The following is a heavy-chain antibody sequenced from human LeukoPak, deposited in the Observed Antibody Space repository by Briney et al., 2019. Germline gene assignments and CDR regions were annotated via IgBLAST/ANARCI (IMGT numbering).Heavy chain of an antibody. CDR2: IYTSGST. CDR1: GGSISSYY. Sequence: SETLSLTCTVSGGSISSYYWSWIRQPPGKGLEGIGYIYTSGSTNYNPSLKSRVTISVDTSKNQFSLKLSSVTAADTAVYYCARSGIAARHGFDYWGQGTLVTVSS. J-gene: IGHJ4*02. V-gene: IGHV4-4*09. CDR3: ARSGIAARHGFDY. D-gene: IGHD6-6*01.